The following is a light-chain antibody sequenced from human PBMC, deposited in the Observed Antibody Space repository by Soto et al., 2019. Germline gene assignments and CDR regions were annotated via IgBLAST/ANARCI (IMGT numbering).Light chain of an antibody. V-gene: IGKV2-30*01. J-gene: IGKJ1*01. CDR1: QSLVKNDGITY. CDR2: GAS. CDR3: QQYAASPRT. Sequence: DFVISQSPLSLPISLGQPASISCRSSQSLVKNDGITYLNWFHQSPGQAPRLLFYGASNRATAIPDRFSGSGSATDFTLTISRLEPEDFAVYYCQQYAASPRTFGQGTKWIS.